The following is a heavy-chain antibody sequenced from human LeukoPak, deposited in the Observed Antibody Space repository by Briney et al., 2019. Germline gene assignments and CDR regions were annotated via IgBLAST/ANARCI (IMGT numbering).Heavy chain of an antibody. V-gene: IGHV1-18*01. Sequence: GASVKISCKASGYTFTSYGISWVRQAPGQGLEWMGWISAYNGNTNYAQKLQGRVTMTTDTSTSTAYMGLRSLRSDDTAVYYCAGGEHSSGWYYFDYWGQGTLVTVSS. CDR1: GYTFTSYG. CDR2: ISAYNGNT. J-gene: IGHJ4*02. CDR3: AGGEHSSGWYYFDY. D-gene: IGHD6-19*01.